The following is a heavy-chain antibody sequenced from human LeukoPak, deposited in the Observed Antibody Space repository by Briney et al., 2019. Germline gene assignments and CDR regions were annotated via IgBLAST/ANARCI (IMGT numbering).Heavy chain of an antibody. V-gene: IGHV4-34*01. D-gene: IGHD3-22*01. Sequence: KPSETLSLTCAVYGGSFSGYYWSWIRQPPGKGLEWIGEINRSGSTNYNPSLKSRVTISVDTSKNQFSLKLSSVTAADTAVYYCAREGKPYYDSSGYAYWGQGTLVTVSS. CDR1: GGSFSGYY. CDR2: INRSGST. J-gene: IGHJ4*02. CDR3: AREGKPYYDSSGYAY.